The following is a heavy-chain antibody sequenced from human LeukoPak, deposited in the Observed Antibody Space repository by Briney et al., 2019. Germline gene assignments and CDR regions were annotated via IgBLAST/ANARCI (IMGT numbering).Heavy chain of an antibody. D-gene: IGHD2-8*01. CDR3: ARGARGYCTNGVCHPRFDP. V-gene: IGHV1-2*02. Sequence: ASVKVSCEASGYTFTGYYMHWVRQAPGQGLEWMGWINPNSGGTNYAQKFQGRVTMTRDTSISTAYMELSRLRSDDTAVYYCARGARGYCTNGVCHPRFDPWGQGTLVTVSS. CDR2: INPNSGGT. J-gene: IGHJ5*02. CDR1: GYTFTGYY.